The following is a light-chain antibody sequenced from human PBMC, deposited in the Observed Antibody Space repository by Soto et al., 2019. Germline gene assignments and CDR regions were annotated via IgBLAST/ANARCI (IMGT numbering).Light chain of an antibody. J-gene: IGLJ1*01. CDR3: QSHDRALNVYL. Sequence: AGHDVHWYQQLPGTAPKLLIYRNNNRPSGVPDRFSASTSGTSASLAITGLQAEDEADYYCQSHDRALNVYLFGTGTKVTVL. CDR2: RNN. V-gene: IGLV1-40*01. CDR1: AGHD.